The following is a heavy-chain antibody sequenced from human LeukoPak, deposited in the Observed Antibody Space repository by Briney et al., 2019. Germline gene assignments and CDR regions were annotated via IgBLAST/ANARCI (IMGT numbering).Heavy chain of an antibody. J-gene: IGHJ4*02. Sequence: GGSLRLSCAASGFTFSSHSMNWVRQAPGKGLEWVSTISGSSSYIYYADSVKGRFTISRDNAKNSLYLQMNSLRAEDTAVYYCARDLSVGSYYDDYFDYWGQGTLVTVSS. CDR2: ISGSSSYI. CDR1: GFTFSSHS. CDR3: ARDLSVGSYYDDYFDY. V-gene: IGHV3-21*01. D-gene: IGHD1-26*01.